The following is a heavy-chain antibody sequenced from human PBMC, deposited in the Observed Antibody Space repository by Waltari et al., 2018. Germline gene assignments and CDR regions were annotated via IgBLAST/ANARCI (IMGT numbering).Heavy chain of an antibody. Sequence: EVHLAEYGGGVVQPGGSLRLSCAVSGFRFGDDWVTSVGQAPGKGLEGVSRINVDGGYISYGDSVKGRFTISRDNAKNTVFLQLNSLRADDTAVYFCARKAGSGYPYGPFYYDNWGQGTLVTVSS. CDR3: ARKAGSGYPYGPFYYDN. V-gene: IGHV3-74*01. CDR1: GFRFGDDW. J-gene: IGHJ4*02. D-gene: IGHD5-12*01. CDR2: INVDGGYI.